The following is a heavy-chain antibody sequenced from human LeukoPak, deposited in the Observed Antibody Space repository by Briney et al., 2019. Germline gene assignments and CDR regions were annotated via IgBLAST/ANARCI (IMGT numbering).Heavy chain of an antibody. CDR3: GKVQNYYDSSGYQYYFDY. J-gene: IGHJ4*02. CDR2: IRGSGGST. D-gene: IGHD3-22*01. CDR1: GFTFSSYA. Sequence: QPGASLRLSCAASGFTFSSYAMSWVRQAPGKGMEWVSTIRGSGGSTYYADSVKGRFSISRDNTKYTLYLQLNSLRAEDTAVYYCGKVQNYYDSSGYQYYFDYWGQGTLVTVSS. V-gene: IGHV3-23*01.